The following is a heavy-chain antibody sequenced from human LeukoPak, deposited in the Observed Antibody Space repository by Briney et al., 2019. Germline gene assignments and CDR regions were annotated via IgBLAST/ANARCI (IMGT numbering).Heavy chain of an antibody. Sequence: GGSLRLSCAASGFTFSSYGMHWVRQGPGKGLEWVAFIRYDGSNKYYADSVKGRFTISRDNSKNTLYRQMNSLSAEHTAVYYCANSYYDILTGQDDHDYRGQGTLVTISS. CDR1: GFTFSSYG. V-gene: IGHV3-30*02. J-gene: IGHJ4*02. D-gene: IGHD3-9*01. CDR2: IRYDGSNK. CDR3: ANSYYDILTGQDDHDY.